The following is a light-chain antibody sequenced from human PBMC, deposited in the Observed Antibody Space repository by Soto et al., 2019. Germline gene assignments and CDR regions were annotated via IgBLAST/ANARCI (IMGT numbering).Light chain of an antibody. CDR3: SSHTSSSTRVV. CDR1: NSDVGGYNY. V-gene: IGLV2-14*01. J-gene: IGLJ2*01. Sequence: QSALTQPASVSGSPGQSITISCTGTNSDVGGYNYVSWYQQHPGKAPKLLIYDVSNRPSGVSNRFSASKSGNTASLTISGLQAEEEADYYCSSHTSSSTRVVFGGGTKVTVL. CDR2: DVS.